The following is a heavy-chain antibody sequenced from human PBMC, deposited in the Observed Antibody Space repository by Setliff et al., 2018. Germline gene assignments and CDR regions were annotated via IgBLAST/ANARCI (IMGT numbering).Heavy chain of an antibody. CDR3: ARTSGSGSSLLPNFSDP. CDR1: GGSISSSSYY. Sequence: SSETLSLTCTVSGGSISSSSYYWGWIRQPPGKGLEWIGIIYHSGSTYYNPSLKSRVTISVDTSKNQFSLKLSSVTAADTAVYYCARTSGSGSSLLPNFSDPWGQGTLVTVSS. D-gene: IGHD3-10*01. V-gene: IGHV4-39*07. CDR2: IYHSGST. J-gene: IGHJ5*02.